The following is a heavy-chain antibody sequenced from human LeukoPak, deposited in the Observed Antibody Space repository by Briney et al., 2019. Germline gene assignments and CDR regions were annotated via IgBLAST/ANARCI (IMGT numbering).Heavy chain of an antibody. J-gene: IGHJ4*02. CDR1: GGSIYSDEYC. V-gene: IGHV4-30-4*08. D-gene: IGHD2-21*02. CDR2: IYYSGSA. Sequence: SETLSLTCAVSGGSIYSDEYCWSWIRQPPGKGLEWIGYIYYSGSAYYNPSLKSRLTLSLDTSKNKCSLRLCSVTAADTPVYYSASTTAIGIRYFDFWGQGTLVT. CDR3: ASTTAIGIRYFDF.